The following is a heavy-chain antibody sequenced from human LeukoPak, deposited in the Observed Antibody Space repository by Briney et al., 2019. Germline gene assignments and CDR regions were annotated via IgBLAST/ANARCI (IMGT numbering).Heavy chain of an antibody. CDR2: ISSSSSYI. CDR3: AREHRYGGNSDY. D-gene: IGHD4-23*01. CDR1: GFTFSSCS. J-gene: IGHJ4*02. Sequence: PGGSLRLSCAASGFTFSSCSMNWVRQAPGKGLEWVSSISSSSSYIYYADSVKGRFTISRDNAKNSLYLQMNSLRAEDTAVYYCAREHRYGGNSDYWGQGTLVTVSS. V-gene: IGHV3-21*01.